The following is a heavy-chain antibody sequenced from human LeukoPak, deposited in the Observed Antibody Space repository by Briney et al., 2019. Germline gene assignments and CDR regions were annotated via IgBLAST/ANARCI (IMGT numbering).Heavy chain of an antibody. J-gene: IGHJ4*02. Sequence: SETLSLTCTVPGGSISSGSYYWSWIRQPAGKGLEWIGRIYTSGSTNYNPSLKSRVTISVDTSKNQFSLKLSSVTAADTAVYYCARGSGWFGFSGFDYWGQGTLVTVSS. CDR1: GGSISSGSYY. D-gene: IGHD6-19*01. CDR2: IYTSGST. V-gene: IGHV4-61*02. CDR3: ARGSGWFGFSGFDY.